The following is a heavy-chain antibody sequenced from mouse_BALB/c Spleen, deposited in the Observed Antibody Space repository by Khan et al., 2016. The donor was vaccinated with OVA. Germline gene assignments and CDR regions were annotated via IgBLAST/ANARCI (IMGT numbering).Heavy chain of an antibody. CDR2: IWSDGST. D-gene: IGHD1-2*01. CDR3: ASQPNCHYSLMDY. Sequence: VQLQESGPGLVAPSQSLSITCTISGFSLTNYGVHWVRQPPGKGLEWLVVIWSDGSTTYNSALKSRQTINKEHSNNQVYLEMNRRQTCDTALYVRASQPNCHYSLMDYWGQGTSDTVS. CDR1: GFSLTNYG. J-gene: IGHJ4*01. V-gene: IGHV2-6-1*01.